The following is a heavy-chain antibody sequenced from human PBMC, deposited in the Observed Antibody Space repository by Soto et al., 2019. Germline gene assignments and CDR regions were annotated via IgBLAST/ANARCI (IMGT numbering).Heavy chain of an antibody. CDR2: ISGGGDDT. CDR3: ARKVSGSTGRPDLWYFDL. D-gene: IGHD3-10*01. V-gene: IGHV3-23*01. J-gene: IGHJ2*01. CDR1: GFTFSGYA. Sequence: EVQLLDSGGGLVQPGGSLRLSCAASGFTFSGYALPWVRQAPGKGLEWVSAISGGGDDTFYADSVKGRFTISRDNSKNTLYLQMNTLRAEDTAVYYCARKVSGSTGRPDLWYFDLWGRGTRVTVSS.